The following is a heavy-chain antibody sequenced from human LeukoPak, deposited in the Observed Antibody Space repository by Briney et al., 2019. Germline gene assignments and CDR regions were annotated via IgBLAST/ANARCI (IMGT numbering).Heavy chain of an antibody. Sequence: ASVKVSCKASGYTFTSYGISWVRQAPGQGLEWMGWISAYNGNTNYAQKLQGRVTMTTDTSTSTAYMELRSLRSDDTAVYYCARDVGIYDSSGYYPRDYWGQGTLVTVSS. V-gene: IGHV1-18*01. CDR3: ARDVGIYDSSGYYPRDY. CDR2: ISAYNGNT. CDR1: GYTFTSYG. J-gene: IGHJ4*02. D-gene: IGHD3-22*01.